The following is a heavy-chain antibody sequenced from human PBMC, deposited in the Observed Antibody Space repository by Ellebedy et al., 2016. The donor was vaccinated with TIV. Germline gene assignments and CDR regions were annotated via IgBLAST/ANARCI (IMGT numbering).Heavy chain of an antibody. D-gene: IGHD7-27*01. J-gene: IGHJ4*02. CDR1: GFTFTSSA. CDR2: IVVGSGNT. CDR3: ARTGDLGGSYFDY. V-gene: IGHV1-58*01. Sequence: AASVKVSCKASGFTFTSSAVQWVRQARGQRLEWIGWIVVGSGNTNYAQKFQERVTITRDMSTSTAYMELSSLRSEDTAVYYCARTGDLGGSYFDYWGQGTLVTVSS.